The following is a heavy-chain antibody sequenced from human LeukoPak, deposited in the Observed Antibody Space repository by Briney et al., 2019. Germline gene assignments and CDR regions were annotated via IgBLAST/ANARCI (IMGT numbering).Heavy chain of an antibody. D-gene: IGHD2-15*01. CDR3: AREDSGTDAFDI. CDR1: GYTFTSYY. V-gene: IGHV1-46*01. Sequence: GASVKVSCKASGYTFTSYYMYWVRQAPGQGLEWMGIINPSGGSTSYAQKFQGWVTMTRDTSISTAYMELSRLRSDDTAVYYCAREDSGTDAFDIWGQGTMVTVSS. CDR2: INPSGGST. J-gene: IGHJ3*02.